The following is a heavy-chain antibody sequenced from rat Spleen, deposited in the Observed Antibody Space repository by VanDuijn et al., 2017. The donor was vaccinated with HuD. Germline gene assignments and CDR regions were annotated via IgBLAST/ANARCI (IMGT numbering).Heavy chain of an antibody. D-gene: IGHD1-10*01. CDR1: GFTFSAYN. CDR2: IFYDGSGT. Sequence: EVQLVESGGGLVQPGKSLKLSCAASGFTFSAYNMAWVRQVPKKGLEWVATIFYDGSGTYYRDSVKGRFIFFRDNARSALYLQMNSLRSEDTATYYCTRGGNYDFDYWGQGVMVTVSS. CDR3: TRGGNYDFDY. J-gene: IGHJ2*01. V-gene: IGHV5S10*01.